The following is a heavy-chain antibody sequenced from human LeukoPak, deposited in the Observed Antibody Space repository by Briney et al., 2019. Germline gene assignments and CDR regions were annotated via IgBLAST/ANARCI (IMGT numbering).Heavy chain of an antibody. CDR2: IYTSGST. J-gene: IGHJ4*02. D-gene: IGHD1-26*01. Sequence: PSETLSLTCTVSAGSISSYYWSWIRQPAGKGLEWIGRIYTSGSTNYNPSLKSRVTMSVATSKNQFSLKLSSVTAADTAVYYCARDRGGSYYRRIYYFDYWGQGTLVTVSS. CDR3: ARDRGGSYYRRIYYFDY. V-gene: IGHV4-4*07. CDR1: AGSISSYY.